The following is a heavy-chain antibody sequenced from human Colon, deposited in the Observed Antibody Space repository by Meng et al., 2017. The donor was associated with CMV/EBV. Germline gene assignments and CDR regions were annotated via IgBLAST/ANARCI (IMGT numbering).Heavy chain of an antibody. D-gene: IGHD2-21*01. CDR1: GSTCSDPS. CDR2: IRNKANSSTT. J-gene: IGHJ5*02. V-gene: IGHV3-72*01. Sequence: AASGSTCSDPSMAWVRQAPGKGLDWFGRIRNKANSSTTESAASVQGRFTVSREDSENSVYLQMISLKADDTAVYYCVRVWRGRWFAPWGQGTLVTVSS. CDR3: VRVWRGRWFAP.